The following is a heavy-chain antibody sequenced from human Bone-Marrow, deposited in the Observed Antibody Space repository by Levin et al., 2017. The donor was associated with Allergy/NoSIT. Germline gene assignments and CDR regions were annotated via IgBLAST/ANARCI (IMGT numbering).Heavy chain of an antibody. CDR1: GDSIRSSSYS. J-gene: IGHJ1*01. V-gene: IGHV4-39*01. Sequence: SQTLSLTCTVSGDSIRSSSYSWGWIRQPPGKGLEWIGSFYYSGNTYYKSSLKSRVTISVDTSKNQFSLKLTSVTAADTAVYYCARRTTVVTAKNVTEPWGQGTLVTVSS. CDR3: ARRTTVVTAKNVTEP. D-gene: IGHD4-23*01. CDR2: FYYSGNT.